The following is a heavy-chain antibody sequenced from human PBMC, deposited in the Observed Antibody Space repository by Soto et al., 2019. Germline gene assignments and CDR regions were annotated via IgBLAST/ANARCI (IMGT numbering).Heavy chain of an antibody. Sequence: QVQLVQSGAEVKKPGASVKVSCKASGYTFTSYAMHWVRQAPGQRLEWMGWINAGNGNTKYSQKFQGRVTITRDTSASTAYMELSSLRSEDTAVYYCARDHPRTYYDFWSGYYNYWGQGTLVTVSS. V-gene: IGHV1-3*01. J-gene: IGHJ4*02. CDR1: GYTFTSYA. D-gene: IGHD3-3*01. CDR2: INAGNGNT. CDR3: ARDHPRTYYDFWSGYYNY.